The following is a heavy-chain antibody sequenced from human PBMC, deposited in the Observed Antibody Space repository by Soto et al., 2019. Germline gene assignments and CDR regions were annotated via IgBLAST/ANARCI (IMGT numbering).Heavy chain of an antibody. CDR2: IYPGDSDT. J-gene: IGHJ4*01. CDR3: ATFRGSTSCPHY. Sequence: PGESLNISCKGSGYSLTSYWIDWVRQMPGKGLEWMGIIYPGDSDTRYSPSFQGQVTISGDKSISTAYLQWSSLKASATAMYYCATFRGSTSCPHYWGQGTLVTVSS. CDR1: GYSLTSYW. V-gene: IGHV5-51*01. D-gene: IGHD2-2*01.